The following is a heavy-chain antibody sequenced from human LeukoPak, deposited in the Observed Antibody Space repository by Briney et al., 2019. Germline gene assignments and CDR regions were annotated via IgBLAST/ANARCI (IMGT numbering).Heavy chain of an antibody. V-gene: IGHV4-59*01. CDR2: MYYSGTI. D-gene: IGHD2-21*02. CDR1: GGSISSYY. J-gene: IGHJ4*02. Sequence: PSETLSLTCTVSGGSISSYYWSWIRQPPGKGLEWIGYMYYSGTINYNPSLKSRVTISVDTSKNQFSLKLSSVTAADTAMYYCARAWATDYFDYWGQGTLATVSS. CDR3: ARAWATDYFDY.